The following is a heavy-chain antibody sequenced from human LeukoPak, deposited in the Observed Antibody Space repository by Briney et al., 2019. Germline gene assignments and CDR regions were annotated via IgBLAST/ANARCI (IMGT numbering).Heavy chain of an antibody. D-gene: IGHD5-12*01. CDR1: GFTFRRYA. J-gene: IGHJ4*02. V-gene: IGHV3-64D*06. Sequence: GGSRRLSCSASGFTFRRYAMHWVRQAPGKGLEYISGISSNGGNTDHADSVKGRFTISRDNSKSTLYLQMSSLRPEDTAVYYCIKDAGYSAYDSLDSWGQGTLVTVSS. CDR2: ISSNGGNT. CDR3: IKDAGYSAYDSLDS.